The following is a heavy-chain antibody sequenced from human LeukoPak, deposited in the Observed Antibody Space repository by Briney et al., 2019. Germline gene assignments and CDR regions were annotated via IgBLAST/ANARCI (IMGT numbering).Heavy chain of an antibody. CDR2: IIPIFGTA. Sequence: ASVKVSCKASGCTFTSYYIRWVRQAPGQGLEWMGRIIPIFGTANYAQKFQGRVTITTDKSTSTAYMELSSLKSEDTAVYYCASVDPLVGAIDYWGQGTLVTVSS. CDR1: GCTFTSYY. D-gene: IGHD1-26*01. V-gene: IGHV1-69*05. CDR3: ASVDPLVGAIDY. J-gene: IGHJ4*02.